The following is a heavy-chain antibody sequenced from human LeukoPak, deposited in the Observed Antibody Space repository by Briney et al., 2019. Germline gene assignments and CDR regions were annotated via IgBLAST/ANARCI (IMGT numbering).Heavy chain of an antibody. CDR3: ARGLNYVYYYYYMDV. Sequence: SGGSLRLSCAASGFTFTKYAMSWVRQAPGKGLQWVSSISNSGRSTYYADSVKGRFAISRDDSKNTLYLQMNSLRAEDTAVYYCARGLNYVYYYYYMDVWGKGTTVTVSS. V-gene: IGHV3-23*01. J-gene: IGHJ6*03. D-gene: IGHD4-11*01. CDR2: ISNSGRST. CDR1: GFTFTKYA.